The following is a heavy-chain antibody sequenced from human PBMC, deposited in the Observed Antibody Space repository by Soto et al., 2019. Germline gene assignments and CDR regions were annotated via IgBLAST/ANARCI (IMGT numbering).Heavy chain of an antibody. V-gene: IGHV3-48*03. J-gene: IGHJ4*02. D-gene: IGHD2-2*01. CDR1: GFTFSSYE. CDR2: ISSSGSTI. CDR3: ARGVSVVVPAAQDDY. Sequence: PGGSLRLSCAASGFTFSSYEMNWVRQAPGKGLEWVSYISSSGSTIYYADSVKGRFTISRDNAKNLLYLQMNSLRAEDTAVYYCARGVSVVVPAAQDDYWGQGTLVTVSS.